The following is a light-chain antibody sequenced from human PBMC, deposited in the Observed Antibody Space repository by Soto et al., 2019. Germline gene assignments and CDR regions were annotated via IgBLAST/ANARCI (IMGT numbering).Light chain of an antibody. CDR2: GAP. Sequence: EIVLTQSPGTLSLSPGERATLSCRASQSVSRSYLAWYQQNPRQARRLLSYGAPSRTSGIPERFSGSGPRAVFTPTIAILDPEYLAVYYCQHYGSSSITFGQGTRLEIK. CDR3: QHYGSSSIT. V-gene: IGKV3-20*01. CDR1: QSVSRSY. J-gene: IGKJ5*01.